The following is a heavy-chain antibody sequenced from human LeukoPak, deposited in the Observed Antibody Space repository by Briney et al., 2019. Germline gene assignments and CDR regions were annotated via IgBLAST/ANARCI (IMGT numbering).Heavy chain of an antibody. V-gene: IGHV4-4*09. Sequence: SETLSLTCTVSGGSISSYYWSWIRQPPGKGLEWIGYIYTSTSTTYNPSLKSRVTISVDTSKNQFSLRLSSVTAADTAVYYCARRGTVTTNGYYSYYMDVWGKGTTVTVSS. D-gene: IGHD4-17*01. J-gene: IGHJ6*03. CDR1: GGSISSYY. CDR3: ARRGTVTTNGYYSYYMDV. CDR2: IYTSTST.